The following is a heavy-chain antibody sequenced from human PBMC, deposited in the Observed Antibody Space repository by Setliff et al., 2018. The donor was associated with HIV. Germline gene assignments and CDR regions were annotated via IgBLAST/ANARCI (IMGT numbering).Heavy chain of an antibody. V-gene: IGHV4-34*01. CDR1: GGSFSGYY. CDR3: ARYSSGWYHFDY. D-gene: IGHD6-19*01. Sequence: PSETLSLTCAVYGGSFSGYYWSWIRQAPGKGLEWIGEINHSGRTKYNPSLKSRVTISVDTSKNQFSLKLSSVTAADTAVYYCARYSSGWYHFDYWGQGTLVTVSS. J-gene: IGHJ4*02. CDR2: INHSGRT.